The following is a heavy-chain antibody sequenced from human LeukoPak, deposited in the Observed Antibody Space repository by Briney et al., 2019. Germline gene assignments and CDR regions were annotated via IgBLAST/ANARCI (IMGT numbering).Heavy chain of an antibody. CDR2: INHSGST. V-gene: IGHV4-34*01. CDR1: GGSFIPYY. J-gene: IGHJ4*02. Sequence: SETLSLTCAVYGGSFIPYYWSWIRQPPGKGLEWIGEINHSGSTNYNPSLKSRVTISVDTSKNQFSLKLSSVTAADTAVYYCARGGFYCGGDCYVDYWGQGTLVTVSS. CDR3: ARGGFYCGGDCYVDY. D-gene: IGHD2-21*02.